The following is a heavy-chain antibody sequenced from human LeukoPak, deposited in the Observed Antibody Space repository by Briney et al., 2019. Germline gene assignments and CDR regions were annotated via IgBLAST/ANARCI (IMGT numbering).Heavy chain of an antibody. V-gene: IGHV4-39*07. J-gene: IGHJ4*02. CDR3: ARDINYGAFDY. CDR2: IYYSGST. D-gene: IGHD4/OR15-4a*01. Sequence: SETLSLTCIVSGGSISSSSYYWGWIRQPPGKGLEWIGSIYYSGSTYYNPSLKSRVTISVDTSKNQFSLKLSSVTAADTAVYYCARDINYGAFDYWGQGTLVTVSS. CDR1: GGSISSSSYY.